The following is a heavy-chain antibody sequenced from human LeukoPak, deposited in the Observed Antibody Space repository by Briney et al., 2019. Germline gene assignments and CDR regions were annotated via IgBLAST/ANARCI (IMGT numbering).Heavy chain of an antibody. J-gene: IGHJ4*02. CDR2: IYSRGST. CDR1: GGSINNYY. Sequence: SETLSLTCTVSGGSINNYYWSWIRQSPGKGLEWIGYIYSRGSTNYNPSLKSRVTISVDTSKNQFSLRLSSVTAADTAVYYCARHVCSSTNCYNYFDYWGQGSLVTVSS. V-gene: IGHV4-4*09. CDR3: ARHVCSSTNCYNYFDY. D-gene: IGHD2-2*02.